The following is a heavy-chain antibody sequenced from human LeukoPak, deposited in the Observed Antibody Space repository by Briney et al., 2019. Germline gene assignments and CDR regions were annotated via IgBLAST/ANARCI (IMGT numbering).Heavy chain of an antibody. Sequence: PGGSLRLSCAASGLIYSDSYMTWIRQAPGKGLEGGSYISRSGSYTIYADSVGGRFTVYRDNAKNSLFLHMNSLRAEDTGVYYCASTLGRLPVRYLRLWGQETLV. CDR1: GLIYSDSY. CDR2: ISRSGSYT. CDR3: ASTLGRLPVRYLRL. J-gene: IGHJ4*02. D-gene: IGHD1-14*01. V-gene: IGHV3-11*03.